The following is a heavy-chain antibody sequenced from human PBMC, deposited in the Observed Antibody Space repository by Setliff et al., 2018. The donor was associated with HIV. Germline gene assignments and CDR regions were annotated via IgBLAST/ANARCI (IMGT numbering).Heavy chain of an antibody. CDR1: GGSISSYY. CDR2: IYISGST. J-gene: IGHJ6*02. V-gene: IGHV4-4*07. D-gene: IGHD3-10*01. CDR3: AREKEVLGARYYYYGMDV. Sequence: SETLSLTCTVSGGSISSYYWSWIRQPAGKGLEWIGHIYISGSTNYNPSFNSRFTISRDDAKNSVYLQMNSLRAEDTAVYYCAREKEVLGARYYYYGMDVWGQGTTVTVSS.